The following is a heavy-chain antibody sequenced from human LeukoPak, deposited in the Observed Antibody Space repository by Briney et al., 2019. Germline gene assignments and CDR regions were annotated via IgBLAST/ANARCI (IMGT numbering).Heavy chain of an antibody. V-gene: IGHV3-30*04. J-gene: IGHJ4*02. Sequence: GRSLRLSCAASGFTFSSYAMHWVRQAPGKGLEWVAVISYDGSNKYYADSVKGRFTISRDNSKNTLYLQMNSLRAEDTAVYYCAKRDMVRGVKWGQGTLVTVSS. D-gene: IGHD3-10*01. CDR3: AKRDMVRGVK. CDR1: GFTFSSYA. CDR2: ISYDGSNK.